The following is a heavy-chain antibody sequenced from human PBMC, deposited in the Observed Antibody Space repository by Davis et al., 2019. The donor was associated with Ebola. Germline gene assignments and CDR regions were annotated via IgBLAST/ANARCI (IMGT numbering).Heavy chain of an antibody. CDR1: GFTFSSYW. CDR3: ARFSRGNPIDY. J-gene: IGHJ4*02. CDR2: IKPDGNEQ. Sequence: GGSLRLSCAASGFTFSSYWMSWVRQAPGKGLEWVANIKPDGNEQQYVDSVKGRFTVSRDNVKNSLYLQLNSLRAEDTAVYYCARFSRGNPIDYWGQGTLVTVSS. V-gene: IGHV3-7*03.